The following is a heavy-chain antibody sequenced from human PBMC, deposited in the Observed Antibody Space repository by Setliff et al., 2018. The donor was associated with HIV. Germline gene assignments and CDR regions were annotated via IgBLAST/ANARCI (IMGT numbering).Heavy chain of an antibody. CDR1: GGSFSSATYS. V-gene: IGHV4-61*02. J-gene: IGHJ6*02. CDR3: ARDYCGGDCYFPYYYYGMDV. D-gene: IGHD2-21*02. CDR2: IYTSGNT. Sequence: SETLSLTCTVSGGSFSSATYSWIWIRQPAGKGLEYIGLIYTSGNTRYNPSLKSRLSISVDTSKNQFSLKLSSVTAADTAVYYCARDYCGGDCYFPYYYYGMDVWGQGTTVTSP.